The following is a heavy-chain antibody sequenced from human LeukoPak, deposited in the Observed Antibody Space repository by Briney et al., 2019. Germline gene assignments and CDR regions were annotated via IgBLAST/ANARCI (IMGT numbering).Heavy chain of an antibody. J-gene: IGHJ6*03. V-gene: IGHV4-34*01. Sequence: GSLRLSCTASGFTFGDYAMSWVRQAPGKGLEWIGEINHSGSTNYNPSLKSRVTISVDTSKNQFSLKLSSVTAADTAVYYCARLTMVRGVIYYYYYYMDVWGKGTTVTISS. D-gene: IGHD3-10*01. CDR3: ARLTMVRGVIYYYYYYMDV. CDR2: INHSGST. CDR1: GFTFGDYA.